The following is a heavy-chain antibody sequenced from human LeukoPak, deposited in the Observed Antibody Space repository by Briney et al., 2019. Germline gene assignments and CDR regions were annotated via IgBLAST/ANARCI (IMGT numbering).Heavy chain of an antibody. V-gene: IGHV5-51*01. Sequence: GESLKISCKGSGYSFTSYWIGWVRRMPGKGLEWMGIIYPGDSDTRYSPSFQGQVTISADKSISTAYLQWSSLKASDTAMYYCARRLWFGDAKNWFDPWGQGTLVTVSS. D-gene: IGHD3-10*01. CDR1: GYSFTSYW. CDR3: ARRLWFGDAKNWFDP. J-gene: IGHJ5*02. CDR2: IYPGDSDT.